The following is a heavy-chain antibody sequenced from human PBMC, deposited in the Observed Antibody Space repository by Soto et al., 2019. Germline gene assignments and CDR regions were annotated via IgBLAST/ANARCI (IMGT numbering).Heavy chain of an antibody. J-gene: IGHJ4*02. CDR3: ARYGSGSQLRNPFAY. Sequence: EVQLAESGGGLVQPGGSLRLSCVASGFSFSDHAMNWVRQAPGKGLDWVSYISVDSEDIYYADSVKGRFTISRDNAKNARNLQMNSLRDEDTPVYDGARYGSGSQLRNPFAYWGQGTLATVSS. V-gene: IGHV3-48*02. CDR2: ISVDSEDI. CDR1: GFSFSDHA. D-gene: IGHD3-10*01.